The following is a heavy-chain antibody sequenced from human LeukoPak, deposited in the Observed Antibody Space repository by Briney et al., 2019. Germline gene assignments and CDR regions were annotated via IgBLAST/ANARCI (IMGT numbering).Heavy chain of an antibody. J-gene: IGHJ4*02. V-gene: IGHV3-74*01. CDR1: GFTFSDFW. Sequence: GGSLRLSCAASGFTFSDFWMHWVRQAPGKGPVWVSRISPDGSYTTYADSVKGRCTISRDNSKNTLYLQMDSLRAEDTAVYYCARRSEQLDYWGQGTLVTVSS. CDR3: ARRSEQLDY. D-gene: IGHD6-13*01. CDR2: ISPDGSYT.